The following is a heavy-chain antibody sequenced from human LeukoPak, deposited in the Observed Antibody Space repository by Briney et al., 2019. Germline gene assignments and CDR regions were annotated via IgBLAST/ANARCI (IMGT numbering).Heavy chain of an antibody. D-gene: IGHD3-3*01. J-gene: IGHJ3*02. CDR1: GFTFSSYS. V-gene: IGHV3-21*01. Sequence: GGSLRLSCAASGFTFSSYSMNWVRQAPGKGLEWVSSISRSSSYIYYADSVQGRFTISRDNAKNSLYLQMNSLRAEDTAVYYCARDPRTSVLEWSRIRQGAAFDIWGQGTMVTVSS. CDR2: ISRSSSYI. CDR3: ARDPRTSVLEWSRIRQGAAFDI.